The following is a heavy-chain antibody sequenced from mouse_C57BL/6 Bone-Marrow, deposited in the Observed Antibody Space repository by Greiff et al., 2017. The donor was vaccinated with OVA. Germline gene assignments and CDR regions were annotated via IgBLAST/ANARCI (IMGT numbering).Heavy chain of an antibody. CDR3: ERGDYAMDY. CDR2: IYPSGGYT. J-gene: IGHJ4*01. CDR1: GYTFTNYW. Sequence: VQLQQPGAELVKPGASVKMSCKASGYTFTNYWIGWAKQRPGHGLEWIGDIYPSGGYTNYNEKFKGKATLTVDKSSSTAYMQFSSLTSGDSAIYNCERGDYAMDYWGQGTSVTVSS. V-gene: IGHV1-63*01.